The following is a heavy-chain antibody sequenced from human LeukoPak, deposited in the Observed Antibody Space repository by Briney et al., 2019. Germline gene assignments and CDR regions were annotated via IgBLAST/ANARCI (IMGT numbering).Heavy chain of an antibody. CDR2: IRNDGSNK. CDR3: AKGNSGSGKYNFDK. CDR1: GFSFSSFG. J-gene: IGHJ4*02. V-gene: IGHV3-30*02. D-gene: IGHD3-10*01. Sequence: GGSLRLSCAVSGFSFSSFGMHWVRQAPGKGLEWLSFIRNDGSNKYFADSVRGRISISRDNSKNTLYLQLNSLRTEDTAVYYCAKGNSGSGKYNFDKWGQGTLVTVSS.